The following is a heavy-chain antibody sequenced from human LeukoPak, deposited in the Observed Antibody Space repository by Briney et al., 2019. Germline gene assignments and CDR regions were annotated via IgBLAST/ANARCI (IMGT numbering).Heavy chain of an antibody. CDR2: IIPMFGTA. J-gene: IGHJ4*02. V-gene: IGHV1-69*06. D-gene: IGHD5-18*01. CDR3: AREASYGNNLFDY. CDR1: GGTFSTYA. Sequence: ASVKVSCKASGGTFSTYAISWVRQAPGQGLEWMGGIIPMFGTANYAQKFQDRVTISADKSTSTAYMELSSLTSEDTAVYYCAREASYGNNLFDYWGQGTLVTVSS.